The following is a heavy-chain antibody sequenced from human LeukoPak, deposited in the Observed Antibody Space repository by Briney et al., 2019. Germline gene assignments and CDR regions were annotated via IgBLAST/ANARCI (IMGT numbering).Heavy chain of an antibody. J-gene: IGHJ4*02. V-gene: IGHV3-23*01. CDR3: ARGVMAARLYYFDY. D-gene: IGHD2-21*01. Sequence: PGGSLRLSCAASGFSFGSHSMNWVRQAPGKGLEWVSGITGSGDYTYYIDSVQGRFTISRDNSKNMLFLQMNSLRAEDTAVYYCARGVMAARLYYFDYWGRGILVTVSS. CDR1: GFSFGSHS. CDR2: ITGSGDYT.